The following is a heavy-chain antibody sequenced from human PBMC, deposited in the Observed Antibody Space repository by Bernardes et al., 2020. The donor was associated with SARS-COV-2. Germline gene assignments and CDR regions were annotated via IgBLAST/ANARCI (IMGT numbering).Heavy chain of an antibody. CDR1: GFAVSNHH. V-gene: IGHV3-66*02. D-gene: IGHD6-19*01. Sequence: GCSLTLLCAPSGFAVSNHHTSWVRHAPGKWREWLSVVYSGGNTYNADSVRGRSTISRDNSKNKRYLQMNSLRAKDTAVYYCVKDRADNNGWSQPGSHWGQGTPVTVS. CDR2: VYSGGNT. CDR3: VKDRADNNGWSQPGSH. J-gene: IGHJ1*01.